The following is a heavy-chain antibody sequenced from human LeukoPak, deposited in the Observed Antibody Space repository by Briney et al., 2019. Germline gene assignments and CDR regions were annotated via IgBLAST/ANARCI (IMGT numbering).Heavy chain of an antibody. CDR1: GFTFSSYG. CDR3: AKGGDYYGSGSYIDY. D-gene: IGHD3-10*01. J-gene: IGHJ4*02. Sequence: PGGTLRLSCAASGFTFSSYGMSWVRQAPGKGLEWVSTISGGGGDTYYADSVKGRFTISRDNSKNTLYLQMNGLRAVDTALYYCAKGGDYYGSGSYIDYWGQGALVTVSS. V-gene: IGHV3-23*01. CDR2: ISGGGGDT.